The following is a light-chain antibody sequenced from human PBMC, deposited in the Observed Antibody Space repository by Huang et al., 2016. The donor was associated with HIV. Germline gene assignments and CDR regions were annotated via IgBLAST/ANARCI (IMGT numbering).Light chain of an antibody. J-gene: IGKJ2*01. CDR2: DAS. V-gene: IGKV1-33*01. Sequence: DIQMTQSPSSLSASVGDRVTITCQASQDISNYLNWFQQKPGKAPKLLIDDASNLQSGGPSRFSGSGSGTDFSLTIRGLQPEDLATDYCQQYDYFPYTFGQGTRLDIK. CDR1: QDISNY. CDR3: QQYDYFPYT.